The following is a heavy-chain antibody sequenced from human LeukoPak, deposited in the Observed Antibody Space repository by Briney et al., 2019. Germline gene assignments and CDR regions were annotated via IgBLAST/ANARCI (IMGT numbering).Heavy chain of an antibody. CDR1: GFTFSSYA. J-gene: IGHJ4*02. D-gene: IGHD1-26*01. V-gene: IGHV3-30*04. CDR3: ARVGELLPDDY. CDR2: ISYDGSNK. Sequence: PGRSLRLSCAASGFTFSSYAMHWVRQAPGKGLEWVAVISYDGSNKYYADSVKGRFTISRDNSKNTLYLQMNSLRAEDTAVYYCARVGELLPDDYWGQGTLVTVSS.